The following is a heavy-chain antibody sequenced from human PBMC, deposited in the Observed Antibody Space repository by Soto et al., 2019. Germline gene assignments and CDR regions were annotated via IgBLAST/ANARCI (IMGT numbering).Heavy chain of an antibody. CDR1: GFTFSSYE. CDR3: ARNMVDKNSLVY. CDR2: ISSSGSTI. Sequence: GGSLRLSCAASGFTFSSYEMNWVRQAPGKGLEWVSYISSSGSTIYYADSVKGRFTISRDNAKNSLYLQMNSLRAEDTAVYYCARNMVDKNSLVYLCQEALLTVSS. D-gene: IGHD2-15*01. V-gene: IGHV3-48*03. J-gene: IGHJ4*02.